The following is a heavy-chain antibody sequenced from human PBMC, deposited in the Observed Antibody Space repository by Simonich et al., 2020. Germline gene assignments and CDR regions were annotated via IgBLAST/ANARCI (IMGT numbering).Heavy chain of an antibody. J-gene: IGHJ3*02. CDR2: INHSGSN. Sequence: QVQLQQWGAGLLKPSETLSLTCAVYGGSFSGYYWSWIRQPPGKGLEWIGEINHSGSNNYNPFLKSRVTISGDTAKNQFSLKLSSVTAADTAVYYCARVGGPDAFDIWGQGTMVTVSS. CDR3: ARVGGPDAFDI. V-gene: IGHV4-34*01. CDR1: GGSFSGYY. D-gene: IGHD1-26*01.